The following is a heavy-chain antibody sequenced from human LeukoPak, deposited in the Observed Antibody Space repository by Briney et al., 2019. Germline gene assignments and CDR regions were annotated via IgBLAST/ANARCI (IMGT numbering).Heavy chain of an antibody. Sequence: GGSLRLSCAASGFTVSSNYMSWVRQAPGKGLEWVSVIYSGGSTYYADSVKGRFTISRDNSKNTLFLQMNSLRAEDTAVFYCAKRSGYTTGWFFDFWGQGTLVTVSS. CDR3: AKRSGYTTGWFFDF. CDR2: IYSGGST. J-gene: IGHJ4*02. CDR1: GFTVSSNY. D-gene: IGHD6-19*01. V-gene: IGHV3-53*01.